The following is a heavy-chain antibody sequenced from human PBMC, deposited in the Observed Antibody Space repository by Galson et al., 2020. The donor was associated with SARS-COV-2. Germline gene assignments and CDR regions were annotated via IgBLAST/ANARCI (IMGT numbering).Heavy chain of an antibody. D-gene: IGHD3-22*01. CDR1: GYSFTAYL. Sequence: GESLKISCKASGYSFTAYLISWVRQTPGKGLEWMGRIHPRDSYVNSSPSFQGPVTLSADKSISTAYLQWSSLKASDTAMYYCARLHYDSSGSPSFYDYWGQGTLVTVSS. CDR3: ARLHYDSSGSPSFYDY. J-gene: IGHJ4*02. V-gene: IGHV5-10-1*01. CDR2: IHPRDSYV.